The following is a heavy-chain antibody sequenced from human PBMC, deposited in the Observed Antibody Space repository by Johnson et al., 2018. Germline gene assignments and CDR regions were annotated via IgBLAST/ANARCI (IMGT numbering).Heavy chain of an antibody. CDR3: VKAVTIFEVGNLNDAFYI. V-gene: IGHV3-9*01. CDR1: GFTFDDYA. D-gene: IGHD3-3*01. Sequence: VQLRESGGGLVQPGESLRLSCAGSGFTFDDYAMHWVRQAPGKGLEWVSGISWNSGSIGYADSVKGRVTISRDNSTNTLYLQMNSLRAEETAVYYCVKAVTIFEVGNLNDAFYIWGQGKMVTVSS. J-gene: IGHJ3*02. CDR2: ISWNSGSI.